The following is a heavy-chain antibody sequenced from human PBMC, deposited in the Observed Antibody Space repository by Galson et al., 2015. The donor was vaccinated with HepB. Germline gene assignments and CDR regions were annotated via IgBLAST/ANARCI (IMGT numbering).Heavy chain of an antibody. CDR1: GYTFTDYY. CDR3: ATAPRITMVRGVIILGYYYYGMDV. V-gene: IGHV1-69-2*01. J-gene: IGHJ6*02. Sequence: VKVSCKVSGYTFTDYYMHWVQQAPGKGLEWMGLVDPEDGETIYAEKFQGRFTITADTSTDTAYMELSSLRSEDTAAYYCATAPRITMVRGVIILGYYYYGMDVWGQGTTVTVSS. D-gene: IGHD3-10*01. CDR2: VDPEDGET.